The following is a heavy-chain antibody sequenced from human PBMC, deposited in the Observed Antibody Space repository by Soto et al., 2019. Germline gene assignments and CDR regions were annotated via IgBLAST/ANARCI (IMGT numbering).Heavy chain of an antibody. V-gene: IGHV3-21*01. Sequence: GGSLRLSCAASGFTFSSYSMNWVRQAPGKGLEWVSSISSSSSYIYYADSVKGRFTISRDNAKNSLYLQMNSLRAEDTAVYYCARDRGYDFWSGYYPLPDKKRKDDDAIDIPGQATSGTVAS. D-gene: IGHD3-3*01. CDR3: ARDRGYDFWSGYYPLPDKKRKDDDAIDI. CDR1: GFTFSSYS. CDR2: ISSSSSYI. J-gene: IGHJ3*02.